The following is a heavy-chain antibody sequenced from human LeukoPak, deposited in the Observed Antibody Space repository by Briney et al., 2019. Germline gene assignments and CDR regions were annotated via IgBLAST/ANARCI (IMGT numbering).Heavy chain of an antibody. D-gene: IGHD3-10*01. J-gene: IGHJ3*02. V-gene: IGHV4-59*12. CDR3: ARDPGRVVRGVIINAFDI. CDR1: GGSISSYY. Sequence: SETLSLTCTVSGGSISSYYWSWIRQPPGKGLEWIGYIYYSGSTNYNPSLKSRVTISVDTSKNQFSLKLSSVTAADTAVYYCARDPGRVVRGVIINAFDIWGQGTMVTVSS. CDR2: IYYSGST.